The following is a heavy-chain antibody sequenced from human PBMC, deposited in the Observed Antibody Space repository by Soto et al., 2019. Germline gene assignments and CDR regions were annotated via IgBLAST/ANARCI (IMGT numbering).Heavy chain of an antibody. Sequence: SETLSLTCTVSGGSISSGGYYWSWIRQYPGKGLEWIGYIYYSGSTYYNPSLKSRVTISVDTSKNQFSLKLSSVTAADTAVYYCATIVVPAAPFDYWGQGTLVT. CDR3: ATIVVPAAPFDY. D-gene: IGHD2-2*01. CDR2: IYYSGST. J-gene: IGHJ4*02. CDR1: GGSISSGGYY. V-gene: IGHV4-31*03.